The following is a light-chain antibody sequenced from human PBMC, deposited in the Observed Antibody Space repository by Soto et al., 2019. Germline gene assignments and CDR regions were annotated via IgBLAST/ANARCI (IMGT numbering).Light chain of an antibody. CDR1: QSVSSSC. CDR3: QQYGSSPFT. V-gene: IGKV3-20*01. CDR2: GAS. Sequence: EIALTQSPGTLSLSPGERATLSCRASQSVSSSCLAWYQQKPGQTPRLLIYGASSRATGIPDRFSGSGSGTDFTLTISRLEPEDFAVYYCQQYGSSPFTFGPGTIVDIK. J-gene: IGKJ3*01.